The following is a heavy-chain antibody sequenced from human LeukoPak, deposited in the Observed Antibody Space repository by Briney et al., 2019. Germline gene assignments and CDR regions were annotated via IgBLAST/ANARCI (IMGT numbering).Heavy chain of an antibody. V-gene: IGHV3-72*01. CDR2: IRKKTNSYST. CDR1: GFTFSDHY. J-gene: IGHJ6*02. D-gene: IGHD1-26*01. Sequence: GGSLRLSCAASGFTFSDHYIDWVRQAPGKGLEWVGRIRKKTNSYSTEYAASVKGRFTISRDGSKNSLYLQMNSLKTEDTAVYYCTRHLAYSGSYYYYYGMDVWGQGTTVTVSS. CDR3: TRHLAYSGSYYYYYGMDV.